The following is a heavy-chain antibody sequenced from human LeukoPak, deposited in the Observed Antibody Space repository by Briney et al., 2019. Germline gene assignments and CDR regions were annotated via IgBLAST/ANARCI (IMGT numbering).Heavy chain of an antibody. V-gene: IGHV3-11*04. D-gene: IGHD2-2*01. CDR2: ISSSGSTI. CDR1: GFTFSDYY. Sequence: PGGSLRLSCAASGFTFSDYYMSWIRQAPGKGLEWVSYISSSGSTIYYADSVKGRFTISRDNAKNSLYLQMNSLRAEDTAVYYCARGLPAAMPNWFDPWGQGTLVTVSS. J-gene: IGHJ5*02. CDR3: ARGLPAAMPNWFDP.